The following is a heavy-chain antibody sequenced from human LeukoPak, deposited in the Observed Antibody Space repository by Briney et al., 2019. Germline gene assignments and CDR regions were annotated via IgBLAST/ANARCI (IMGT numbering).Heavy chain of an antibody. J-gene: IGHJ3*02. V-gene: IGHV1-18*01. CDR2: ISAYNGDK. Sequence: ASVRVSCKASGYTFNNYGITWVRQAPGQGLEWMGWISAYNGDKNYEQKLQGRVTMTTDTPTKTAYMELRSLSSDDTAVYYCARASASRTNSNSYYFETTKKDAFDIWGQGTMVTVSS. CDR1: GYTFNNYG. D-gene: IGHD3-22*01. CDR3: ARASASRTNSNSYYFETTKKDAFDI.